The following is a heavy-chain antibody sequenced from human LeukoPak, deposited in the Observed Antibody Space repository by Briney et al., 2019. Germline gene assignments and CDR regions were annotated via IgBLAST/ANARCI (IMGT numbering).Heavy chain of an antibody. CDR2: INHSGST. CDR3: ARGRIFDYVWGSSRHAFDI. V-gene: IGHV4-34*01. J-gene: IGHJ3*02. Sequence: SETLSLTCAVYGGSFSGYYWSWIRQPPGKGLEWIGEINHSGSTNYNPSLKSRVTISVDTSKNQFSLKLSSVTAADTAVYYCARGRIFDYVWGSSRHAFDIWGQGTMVTVSS. CDR1: GGSFSGYY. D-gene: IGHD3-16*02.